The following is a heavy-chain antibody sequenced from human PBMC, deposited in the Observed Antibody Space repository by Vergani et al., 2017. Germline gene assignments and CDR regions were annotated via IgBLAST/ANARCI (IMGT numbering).Heavy chain of an antibody. V-gene: IGHV3-66*01. D-gene: IGHD2-21*02. CDR1: GFTFSSNY. J-gene: IGHJ4*02. CDR2: IYSGGST. Sequence: VQLVESGGGVVQPGRSLRLSCAASGFTFSSNYMSWVRQAPGKGLEWVSVIYSGGSTYYADSVKGRFTISRDNSKNTLYRQMNSLRAEDTAVYYCARGLVVTAFSYWGQGTLVTVSS. CDR3: ARGLVVTAFSY.